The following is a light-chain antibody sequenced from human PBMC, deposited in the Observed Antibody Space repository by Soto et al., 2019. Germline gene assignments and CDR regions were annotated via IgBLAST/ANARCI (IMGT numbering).Light chain of an antibody. CDR1: SSNIGAGYD. V-gene: IGLV1-40*01. CDR2: DNS. CDR3: QSYDSSLSGVV. Sequence: QPVLTQPPSVSGAPGQRVTISCTGSSSNIGAGYDVHWYQQFPGTAPKLLIYDNSNRPSGVPDRFSGSKSGTSASLAITGLQAEDEADYYCQSYDSSLSGVVFGGGTKLTVL. J-gene: IGLJ2*01.